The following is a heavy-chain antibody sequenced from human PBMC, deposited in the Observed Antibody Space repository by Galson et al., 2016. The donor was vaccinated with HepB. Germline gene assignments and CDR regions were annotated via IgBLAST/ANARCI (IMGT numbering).Heavy chain of an antibody. D-gene: IGHD2/OR15-2a*01. CDR2: DSMDGRRK. CDR1: GFTFSGYG. J-gene: IGHJ4*02. Sequence: SLRLSCAASGFTFSGYGMHWVLQAPGTGLEWVAADSMDGRRKFYADSVKGRFTISRDNSNNILFLQMSSLRVDDTAVYYCAKRHEYCPPVGCSVDYWGQGTLVSVAS. V-gene: IGHV3-30*18. CDR3: AKRHEYCPPVGCSVDY.